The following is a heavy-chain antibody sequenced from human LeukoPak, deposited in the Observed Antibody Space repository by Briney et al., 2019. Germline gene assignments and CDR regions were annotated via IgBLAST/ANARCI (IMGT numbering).Heavy chain of an antibody. CDR3: ARDNSVGDIAWWFDP. CDR2: INPNSGGT. Sequence: GASVKVSCKASGYTFTGYYMHWVRQAPGQGLEWMGWINPNSGGTNYAQKFQGRVIMTRDTSISTAYMELSRLRSDDTAVYYCARDNSVGDIAWWFDPWGQGTLVTVSS. J-gene: IGHJ5*02. V-gene: IGHV1-2*02. D-gene: IGHD3-16*02. CDR1: GYTFTGYY.